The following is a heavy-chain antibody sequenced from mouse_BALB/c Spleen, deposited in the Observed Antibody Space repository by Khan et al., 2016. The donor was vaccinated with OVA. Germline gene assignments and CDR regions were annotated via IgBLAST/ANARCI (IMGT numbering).Heavy chain of an antibody. Sequence: EVQLQESGTVLARPGASVKMSCKASGYSFTTYWIHWVKQRPGQGLEWIGAVYPGNSDTTYNQNFKDKAKLTAVISASTAYMDLTSLPIEDSAVYFCTRKQTGAWFVYWGQGTLVTVSA. J-gene: IGHJ3*01. D-gene: IGHD4-1*01. V-gene: IGHV1-5*01. CDR1: GYSFTTYW. CDR3: TRKQTGAWFVY. CDR2: VYPGNSDT.